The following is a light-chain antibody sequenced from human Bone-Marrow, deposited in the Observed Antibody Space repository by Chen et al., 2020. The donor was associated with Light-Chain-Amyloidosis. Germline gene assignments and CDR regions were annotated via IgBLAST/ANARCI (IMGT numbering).Light chain of an antibody. CDR1: DLPTKY. Sequence: SYELPLPPSLSVSPGPTARITCSGDDLPTKYAYWYQQKPGQAPVLVIHRDTERPSGISERFSGSSSGTTATLTISGVQAEDEADYHCQSADSSGTYEVIFGGGTKLTVL. J-gene: IGLJ2*01. V-gene: IGLV3-25*03. CDR2: RDT. CDR3: QSADSSGTYEVI.